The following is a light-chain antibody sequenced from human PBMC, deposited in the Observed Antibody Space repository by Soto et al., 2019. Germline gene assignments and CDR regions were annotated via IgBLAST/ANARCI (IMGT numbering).Light chain of an antibody. V-gene: IGKV3-20*01. CDR1: QSVSSSY. CDR2: GAS. Sequence: EIVLTQSPGTLSLSPGERATLSCRASQSVSSSYLAWYQQKPGQAPRLLIYGASSRATGIPDRFSGSGSGTDLTLPISKLEPEDFAVYYCQHYGRSPAFGGGTKVEIK. CDR3: QHYGRSPA. J-gene: IGKJ4*01.